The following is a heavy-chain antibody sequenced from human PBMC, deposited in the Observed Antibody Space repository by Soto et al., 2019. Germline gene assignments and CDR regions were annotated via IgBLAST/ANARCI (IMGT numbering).Heavy chain of an antibody. J-gene: IGHJ6*02. Sequence: SETLSLTCTVSGGSISSYYWSWIRQPPGKGLEWIGYIYYSGSTNYNPSLKSRVTISVDTSKNQFSLKLSSVTAADTAVYYCARDGLENYYYGMDVWGQGTTVTVSS. CDR2: IYYSGST. V-gene: IGHV4-59*01. CDR1: GGSISSYY. D-gene: IGHD3-3*01. CDR3: ARDGLENYYYGMDV.